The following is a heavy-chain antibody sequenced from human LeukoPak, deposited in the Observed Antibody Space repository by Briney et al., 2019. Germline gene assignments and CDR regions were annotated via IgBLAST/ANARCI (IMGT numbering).Heavy chain of an antibody. CDR1: GYSFTSYW. Sequence: GGSLRLSCKGSGYSFTSYWIGWVRQMPGKGLEWMGIIYPGDSDTRYSPSFQGQVTISADKSISTAYLQWSSLKASDTAMYYCARHSRVAAAGGFDYWGQGTLVTVSS. D-gene: IGHD6-13*01. CDR3: ARHSRVAAAGGFDY. CDR2: IYPGDSDT. V-gene: IGHV5-51*01. J-gene: IGHJ4*02.